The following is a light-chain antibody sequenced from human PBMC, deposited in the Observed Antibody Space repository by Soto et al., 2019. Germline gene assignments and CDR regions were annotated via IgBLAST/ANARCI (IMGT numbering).Light chain of an antibody. Sequence: ESMLTQSPGTLSLSPGERATLSCRASQSVSTRYLAWYQQKPGQAPRLLIYGASIRATGIPDRFSGSGSGTDFTLTISRLEPEDFVVYYWHQFGSSPPAFTFGQGTKLEI. J-gene: IGKJ2*01. CDR1: QSVSTRY. CDR3: HQFGSSPPAFT. CDR2: GAS. V-gene: IGKV3-20*01.